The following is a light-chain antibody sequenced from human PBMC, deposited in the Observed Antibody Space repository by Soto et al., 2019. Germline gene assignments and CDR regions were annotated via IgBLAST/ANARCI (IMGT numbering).Light chain of an antibody. Sequence: EIVLTQSPGTLSLSPGERATLSCRASQSVSNNYLAWYQQNPGQAPRLLIYGESNRATGTPDRFSGSGSGTDFTLTISRLEPEDFAVYYCQQYGSSGTFGQGTKVDIK. V-gene: IGKV3-20*01. J-gene: IGKJ1*01. CDR3: QQYGSSGT. CDR2: GES. CDR1: QSVSNNY.